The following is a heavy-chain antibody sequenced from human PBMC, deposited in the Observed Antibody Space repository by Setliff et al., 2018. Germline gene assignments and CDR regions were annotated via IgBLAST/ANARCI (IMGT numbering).Heavy chain of an antibody. V-gene: IGHV4-39*07. CDR2: IYYTGST. CDR3: ARDMGQPYYFES. D-gene: IGHD1-1*01. CDR1: GGSISSSSHY. J-gene: IGHJ4*02. Sequence: SETLSLTCTVSGGSISSSSHYWGWIRQPPGKGLEWVGSIYYTGSTYYNPSLKSRVTMPVDTSKRQFSLKLGSATAADTAMYYCARDMGQPYYFESWGLGTLVTVSS.